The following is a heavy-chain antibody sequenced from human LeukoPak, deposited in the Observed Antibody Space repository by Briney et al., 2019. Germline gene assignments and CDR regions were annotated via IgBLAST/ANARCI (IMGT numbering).Heavy chain of an antibody. D-gene: IGHD2-8*02. Sequence: GGSLRLSCVASESTFSSSWMSWVRQAPGKGLEWVANIKEDGSEKYYVDSVKGRFTISRDNAKNSLYLQMNSLRAEDTAVYYCARGAPGLLASMDVRGKGTTVTVSS. J-gene: IGHJ6*04. CDR2: IKEDGSEK. CDR3: ARGAPGLLASMDV. V-gene: IGHV3-7*01. CDR1: ESTFSSSW.